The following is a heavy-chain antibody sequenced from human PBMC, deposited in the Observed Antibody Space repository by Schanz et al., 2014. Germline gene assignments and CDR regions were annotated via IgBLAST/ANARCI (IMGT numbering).Heavy chain of an antibody. J-gene: IGHJ4*02. Sequence: EVPLVESGGGWVQPGGSLRLSCAASGFTFSDYSMNWVRQAPGKGPEWVSYIRSSSTPIYYADSVKGRFTISRDNAKRSLFLQMNSLRVDDTAVYFCVSQTGSPNYWGQGTLVTVSS. V-gene: IGHV3-48*01. D-gene: IGHD6-13*01. CDR3: VSQTGSPNY. CDR1: GFTFSDYS. CDR2: IRSSSTPI.